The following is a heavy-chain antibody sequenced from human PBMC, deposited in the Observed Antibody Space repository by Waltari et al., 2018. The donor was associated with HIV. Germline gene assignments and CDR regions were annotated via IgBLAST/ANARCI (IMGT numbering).Heavy chain of an antibody. Sequence: EVQLLESGGGLVQPGGSLRLSCAASGFTFTNYAMSWVRQAPGKGLEWVSAISGSGGSTYYADSVKGRFTISRDNSKNTLYLQMNRLRAEDTAVYYCAKSDYSSSWYQAWFDPWGQGTLVTVSS. CDR1: GFTFTNYA. V-gene: IGHV3-23*01. CDR3: AKSDYSSSWYQAWFDP. CDR2: ISGSGGST. D-gene: IGHD6-13*01. J-gene: IGHJ5*02.